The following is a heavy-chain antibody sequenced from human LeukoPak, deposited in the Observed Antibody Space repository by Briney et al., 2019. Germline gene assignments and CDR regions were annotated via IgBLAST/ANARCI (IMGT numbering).Heavy chain of an antibody. D-gene: IGHD2-15*01. V-gene: IGHV4-59*06. Sequence: SETLSLTCTVSGGSISSYYWSWIRQPAGKGLEWIGYIYYSGSTYYNPSLKSRVTISVDTSKNQFSLKLSSVTAADTAVYYCAREFRAESTHDYWGQGTLVTVSS. CDR1: GGSISSYY. CDR3: AREFRAESTHDY. CDR2: IYYSGST. J-gene: IGHJ4*02.